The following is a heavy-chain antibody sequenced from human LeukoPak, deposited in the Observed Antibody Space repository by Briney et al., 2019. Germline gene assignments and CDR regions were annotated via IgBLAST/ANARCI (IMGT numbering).Heavy chain of an antibody. V-gene: IGHV3-21*01. D-gene: IGHD6-19*01. CDR3: ARGGSGWYSDAFDI. J-gene: IGHJ3*02. CDR1: GFTFSSYS. CDR2: ISSSSSYI. Sequence: GGSLRLSCAASGFTFSSYSMNWVRQAPGKGLEWVSSISSSSSYIYYADPVKGRFTISRDNAKNSLYLQMNSLRAEDTAVYYCARGGSGWYSDAFDIWGQGTMVTVSS.